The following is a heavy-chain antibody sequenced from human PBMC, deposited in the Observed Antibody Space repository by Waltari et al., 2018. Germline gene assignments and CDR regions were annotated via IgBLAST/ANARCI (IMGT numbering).Heavy chain of an antibody. D-gene: IGHD2-2*02. CDR3: AKLYCSSTSCYTLLFDY. CDR2: ISGSGGST. V-gene: IGHV3-23*04. CDR1: GFTFSSYA. Sequence: EVQLVESGGGLVQPGGSLRLSCAASGFTFSSYAMSWVRQAPGKGLEWVSAISGSGGSTYYADSVKGRFTISRDNSKNTLYLQMNSLRAEDTAVYYCAKLYCSSTSCYTLLFDYWGQGTLVTVSS. J-gene: IGHJ4*02.